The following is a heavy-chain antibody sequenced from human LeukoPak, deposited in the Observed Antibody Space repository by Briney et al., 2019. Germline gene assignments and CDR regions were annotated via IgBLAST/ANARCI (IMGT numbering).Heavy chain of an antibody. CDR3: ARSYSSGWYYFDY. CDR2: IYSGGST. V-gene: IGHV3-66*01. CDR1: GFTFSSYA. Sequence: GGSLRLSCAASGFTFSSYAMSWVRQAPGKGLEWVSVIYSGGSTYYADSVKGRFTISRDNSKNTLYLQMNSLRAEDTAVYYCARSYSSGWYYFDYWGQGTLVTVSS. J-gene: IGHJ4*02. D-gene: IGHD6-19*01.